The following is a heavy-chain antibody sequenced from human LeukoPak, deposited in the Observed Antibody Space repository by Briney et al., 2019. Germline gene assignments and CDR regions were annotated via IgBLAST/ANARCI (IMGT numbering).Heavy chain of an antibody. CDR1: GYTFTSYG. D-gene: IGHD6-19*01. CDR3: ARASGYSSCHDYFDY. Sequence: GASVKASCKASGYTFTSYGISWVRQAPGQGLEWMGWISAYNGNTNYAQKLQGRVTMTTDTSTSTAYMELRSLRSDDTAVYYCARASGYSSCHDYFDYWGQGTLVTVSS. J-gene: IGHJ4*02. V-gene: IGHV1-18*01. CDR2: ISAYNGNT.